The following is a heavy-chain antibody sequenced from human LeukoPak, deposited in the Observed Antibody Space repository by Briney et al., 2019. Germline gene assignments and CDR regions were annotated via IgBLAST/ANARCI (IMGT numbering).Heavy chain of an antibody. CDR2: ISYDGNNK. Sequence: GGSLRLSCAASGFTFSSYTMHWVRQAPGKGLEWVAVISYDGNNKYYADSVQGRFTISRDTAKNTLFLQMNSLGAEDTAVYYCIGTGTHSYWGQGTLVTVSS. CDR1: GFTFSSYT. V-gene: IGHV3-30-3*01. D-gene: IGHD3-10*01. CDR3: IGTGTHSY. J-gene: IGHJ4*02.